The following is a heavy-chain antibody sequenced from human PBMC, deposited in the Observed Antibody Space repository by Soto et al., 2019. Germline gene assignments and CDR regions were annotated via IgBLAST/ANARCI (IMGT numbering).Heavy chain of an antibody. Sequence: QVQLVQSGAEVKKPGASVKVSCKASGYTFTGYYMHWVRQAPGQGLEWMGWINPNSGGTNYAQKFQGWVTMTRDTSISTAYMELSRLRSDDTAVYYCARGPYSSSSYYYYYGMDVWGQGTTVTVSS. J-gene: IGHJ6*02. CDR3: ARGPYSSSSYYYYYGMDV. V-gene: IGHV1-2*04. CDR1: GYTFTGYY. CDR2: INPNSGGT. D-gene: IGHD6-6*01.